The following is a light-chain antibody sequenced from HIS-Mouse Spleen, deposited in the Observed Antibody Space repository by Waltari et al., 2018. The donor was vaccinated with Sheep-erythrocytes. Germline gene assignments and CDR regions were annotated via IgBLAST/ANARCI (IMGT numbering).Light chain of an antibody. CDR3: CSYAGSSTPWV. V-gene: IGLV2-23*01. Sequence: QSALTQPASVSGSPGQSITISCTGTSSDVGSYNLVSWYQQHPGKAPKLMIYEGSKRPLGVSNRFSGSKSGNTASLTISGLHAEDEADYYCCSYAGSSTPWVFGGGTKLTVL. CDR2: EGS. CDR1: SSDVGSYNL. J-gene: IGLJ3*02.